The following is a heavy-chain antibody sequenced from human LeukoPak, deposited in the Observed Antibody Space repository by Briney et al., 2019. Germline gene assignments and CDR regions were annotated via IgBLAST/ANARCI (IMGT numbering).Heavy chain of an antibody. V-gene: IGHV1-18*01. CDR2: ISAYNGNT. CDR3: ARDLGYSSGWRLQDFDY. CDR1: GYTFTSYG. Sequence: ASVKVSCKASGYTFTSYGISWVRQAPGQGLEWMGWISAYNGNTNYAQKLQGRVTMTTDTSTSTAYMELSSLRSEDTAVYYCARDLGYSSGWRLQDFDYWGQGTLATVSS. D-gene: IGHD6-19*01. J-gene: IGHJ4*02.